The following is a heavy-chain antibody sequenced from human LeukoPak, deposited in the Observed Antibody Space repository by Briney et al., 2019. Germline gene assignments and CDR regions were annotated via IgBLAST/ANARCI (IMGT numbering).Heavy chain of an antibody. CDR3: ARYSSSGYFDH. Sequence: PGGSLRLSCAASGFTFSDYYMSWIRQAPGKGLEWVSSNNGTGATIYYADSVKGRFTISRDNAKNSLYLQMNSLRAEDTAVYYCARYSSSGYFDHWGQGTLVTVSS. D-gene: IGHD3-10*01. CDR1: GFTFSDYY. V-gene: IGHV3-11*01. J-gene: IGHJ4*02. CDR2: NNGTGATI.